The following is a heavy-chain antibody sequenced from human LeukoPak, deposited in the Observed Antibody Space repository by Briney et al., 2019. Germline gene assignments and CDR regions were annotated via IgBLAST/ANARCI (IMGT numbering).Heavy chain of an antibody. D-gene: IGHD2-2*01. Sequence: PGGSLRLSCAAGGFSFISYAMGWVRQAPGKGLEWVSAISGNGGGTYYADSVKGRFTISRDNSKNTLFLQMNSLRAEDTAVYYCAKTSYYSGMDVWGRGTTATVSS. CDR1: GFSFISYA. V-gene: IGHV3-23*01. CDR3: AKTSYYSGMDV. J-gene: IGHJ6*02. CDR2: ISGNGGGT.